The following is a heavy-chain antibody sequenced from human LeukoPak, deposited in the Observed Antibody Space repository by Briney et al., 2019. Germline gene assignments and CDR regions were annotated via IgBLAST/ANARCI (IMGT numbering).Heavy chain of an antibody. CDR3: AKDSRFTDYYGSGSSRGDY. Sequence: EGSLRLSCAASGFTFSSYAMSWVRQAPGKGLEWVSAISGSGGSTYYADSVKGRFTISRDNSKNTLYLQMNSLRAEDTAVYYCAKDSRFTDYYGSGSSRGDYWGQGTLVTVSS. J-gene: IGHJ4*02. CDR1: GFTFSSYA. D-gene: IGHD3-10*01. CDR2: ISGSGGST. V-gene: IGHV3-23*01.